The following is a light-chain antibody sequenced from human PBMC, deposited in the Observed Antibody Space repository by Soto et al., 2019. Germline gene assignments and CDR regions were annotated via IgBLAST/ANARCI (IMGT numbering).Light chain of an antibody. V-gene: IGKV3D-15*01. J-gene: IGKJ1*01. CDR2: HAS. CDR3: QQYNQWPPWT. Sequence: EIVLRQSPATLSLSPGERATLSCRASQTVATNLAWYQQKPGQAPRLLIYHASTRATGIPARFSGSGSGTEFTLTISSLQSEDFAVYYCQQYNQWPPWTFGQGTKVDIK. CDR1: QTVATN.